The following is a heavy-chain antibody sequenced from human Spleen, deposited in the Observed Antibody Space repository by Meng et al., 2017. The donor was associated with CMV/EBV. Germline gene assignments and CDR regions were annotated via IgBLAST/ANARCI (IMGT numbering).Heavy chain of an antibody. J-gene: IGHJ5*02. CDR1: SNSYY. CDR3: ARSWGYCGATTCHQAWFDT. D-gene: IGHD2-15*01. V-gene: IGHV4-39*01. CDR2: IYYSGNT. Sequence: SNSYYGGWIRQPLGKGPEWIGSIYYSGNTYYNPSLKSRVTMSVDTSNSEFSLKLSSVTAADTAVYYCARSWGYCGATTCHQAWFDTWGQGTLVTVSS.